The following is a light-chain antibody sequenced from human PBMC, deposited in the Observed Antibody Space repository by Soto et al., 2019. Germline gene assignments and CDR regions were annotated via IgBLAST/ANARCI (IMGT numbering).Light chain of an antibody. CDR1: SSDVGGYNY. CDR2: DVS. CDR3: SSYTSSSTLVV. V-gene: IGLV2-14*01. J-gene: IGLJ2*01. Sequence: QSALTQPASVSGSPGQSITISCTGTSSDVGGYNYVSWYQQHPGKAPKLMIYDVSNRTSGVSNRFSGSKSGNTASLTISGLQAEDEADYYCSSYTSSSTLVVFGGGTKGTVL.